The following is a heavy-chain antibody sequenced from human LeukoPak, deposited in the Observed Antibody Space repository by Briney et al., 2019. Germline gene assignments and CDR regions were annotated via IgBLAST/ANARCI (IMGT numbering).Heavy chain of an antibody. J-gene: IGHJ4*02. V-gene: IGHV3-64D*09. CDR1: RVGFGCRS. CDR3: VKDWVATIVAPRHFDY. CDR2: TSSNGGST. D-gene: IGHD5-24*01. Sequence: SLRLLLAARRVGFGCRSMRSVHLSTETGLEYVSGTSSNGGSTYYADSMKGRFTISRDNSKNTLYLQMSSLRPEDTAVYYCVKDWVATIVAPRHFDYWGQGTLVTVSS.